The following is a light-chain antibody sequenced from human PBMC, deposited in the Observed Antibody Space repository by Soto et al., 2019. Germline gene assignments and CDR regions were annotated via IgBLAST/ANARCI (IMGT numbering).Light chain of an antibody. CDR3: QQRHMWPIT. V-gene: IGKV3-11*01. CDR2: DAY. Sequence: TVMTQSPATLSLSPGERATLSCRASQSFRGLLAWYQQKPGQAPRLLIYDAYNRATGIPPRFSGSGSGTDFTLTISSLEPEDSAVYYCQQRHMWPITFGQGTRLEIK. CDR1: QSFRGL. J-gene: IGKJ5*01.